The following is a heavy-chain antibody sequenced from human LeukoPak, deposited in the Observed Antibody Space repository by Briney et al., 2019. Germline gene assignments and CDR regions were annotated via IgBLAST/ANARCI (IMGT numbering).Heavy chain of an antibody. J-gene: IGHJ3*02. Sequence: GGSLRLSCAASGFTFSSYAMSWVRQAPGKGLEWVSAISGSGGSTNYADSAKGRFTVSRDNSKNTLYLQMNSLRVEDTAVYYCEMSGTHYVFDIWGQGTMVTISS. V-gene: IGHV3-23*01. CDR2: ISGSGGST. CDR1: GFTFSSYA. CDR3: EMSGTHYVFDI. D-gene: IGHD3-10*01.